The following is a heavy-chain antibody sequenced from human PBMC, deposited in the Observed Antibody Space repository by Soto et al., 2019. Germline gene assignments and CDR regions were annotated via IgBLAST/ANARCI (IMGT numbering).Heavy chain of an antibody. D-gene: IGHD6-13*01. CDR1: GYTFTSYS. V-gene: IGHV1-18*01. J-gene: IGHJ4*02. CDR2: ISGYNGNT. Sequence: ASVKVSCKASGYTFTSYSFNWVRQAPGQGLEWMGWISGYNGNTKYPQKLQGRVTMTTETSTSTAYMELRSLRSDDTVVYYCARSLGIAAAATDWGQGTLVTVSS. CDR3: ARSLGIAAAATD.